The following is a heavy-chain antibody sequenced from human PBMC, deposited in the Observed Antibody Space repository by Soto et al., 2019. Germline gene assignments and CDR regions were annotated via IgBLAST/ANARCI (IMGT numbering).Heavy chain of an antibody. Sequence: SLRLSCAASGFTFSSYGMHWVRQAPGKGLEWVAVISYDGSNKYYADSVKGRFTISRDNSKNTLYLQMNSLRAEDTAVYYCAKASNYSSSWYALFEHPYYYYGMDVWGQGTTVTVSS. J-gene: IGHJ6*02. V-gene: IGHV3-30*18. CDR2: ISYDGSNK. CDR1: GFTFSSYG. D-gene: IGHD6-13*01. CDR3: AKASNYSSSWYALFEHPYYYYGMDV.